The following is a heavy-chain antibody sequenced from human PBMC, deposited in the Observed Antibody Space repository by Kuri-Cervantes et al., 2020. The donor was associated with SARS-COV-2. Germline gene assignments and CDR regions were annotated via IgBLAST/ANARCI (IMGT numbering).Heavy chain of an antibody. Sequence: ASVKVSCKASGYTFTSYGISWVRQAPGQGLEWMGWINPNSGGTNYAQKFQGWVTMTRDTSISTAYMELSRLRSDDTAVYYCAREMATNLYYFDYWGQGTLVTVSS. J-gene: IGHJ4*02. CDR2: INPNSGGT. CDR3: AREMATNLYYFDY. D-gene: IGHD5-24*01. V-gene: IGHV1-2*04. CDR1: GYTFTSYG.